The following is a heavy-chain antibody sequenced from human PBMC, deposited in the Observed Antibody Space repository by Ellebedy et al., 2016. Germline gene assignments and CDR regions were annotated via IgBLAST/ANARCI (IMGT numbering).Heavy chain of an antibody. D-gene: IGHD4-23*01. Sequence: GESLKISCAVSGFNVNGNYMSWVRQAPGKGLECVSFIYIEGSTYYADSVKGRFTISRDNSKNTLYLQMNSLRAEDTAVYYCARGPGYGGNSGNFDSWGQGTLVTVSS. CDR3: ARGPGYGGNSGNFDS. CDR2: IYIEGST. V-gene: IGHV3-66*02. J-gene: IGHJ4*02. CDR1: GFNVNGNY.